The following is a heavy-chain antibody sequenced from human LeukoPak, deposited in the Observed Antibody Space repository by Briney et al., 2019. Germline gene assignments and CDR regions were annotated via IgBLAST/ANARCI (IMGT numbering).Heavy chain of an antibody. D-gene: IGHD5-18*01. Sequence: GGSLRLSCAASGFTFSSTWMNWVRQGPGKGLEWVSRITSDGSSTIYADSVKGRFTISRDNAKNTLYLQMNSLRAEDTAVYYCARDADSYGYINAFDIWGQGTMVTVSS. CDR1: GFTFSSTW. CDR2: ITSDGSST. CDR3: ARDADSYGYINAFDI. V-gene: IGHV3-74*01. J-gene: IGHJ3*02.